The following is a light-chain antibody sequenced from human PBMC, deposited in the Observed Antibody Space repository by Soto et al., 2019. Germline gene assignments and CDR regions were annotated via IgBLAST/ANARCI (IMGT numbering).Light chain of an antibody. CDR1: SSDVGGFNY. J-gene: IGLJ1*01. Sequence: QSVLTQPTSVSGSPGQSITISYTGTSSDVGGFNYVSWYQQHPGKAPKLLIFDVYSRPSGISNRFSGSKSGNTASLTISGLQAEDEADYYCSSYTTSSSYVFGAGTKVTVL. CDR2: DVY. V-gene: IGLV2-14*01. CDR3: SSYTTSSSYV.